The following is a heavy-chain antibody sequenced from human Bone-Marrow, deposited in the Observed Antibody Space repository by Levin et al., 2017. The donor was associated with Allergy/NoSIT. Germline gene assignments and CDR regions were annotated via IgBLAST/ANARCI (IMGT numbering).Heavy chain of an antibody. CDR3: ATAVI. Sequence: GGSLRLSCAASXXXXXXSXXXXXXXXTGKGLVWVSYISSDGSSTTYADSVKGRFTISRDNAKNTLYLQMNSLRAEDTAVYYCATAVIRGQGTLLTVSS. D-gene: IGHD2/OR15-2a*01. CDR1: XXXXXXSX. CDR2: ISSDGSST. J-gene: IGHJ4*02. V-gene: IGHV3-74*01.